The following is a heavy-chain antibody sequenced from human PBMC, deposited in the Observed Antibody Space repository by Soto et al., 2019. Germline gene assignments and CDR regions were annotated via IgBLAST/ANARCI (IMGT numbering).Heavy chain of an antibody. V-gene: IGHV3-11*04. Sequence: GGSLRLSCAASGFTFSDYYMGWVRQAPGKGLEWISFVDRTGSPLFYADSVKGRFTISRDNSKNILYLQMNSLRAEDTAVYYCDARYVLDFSGQGSTVTVSS. CDR1: GFTFSDYY. J-gene: IGHJ6*01. CDR3: DARYVLDF. CDR2: VDRTGSPL.